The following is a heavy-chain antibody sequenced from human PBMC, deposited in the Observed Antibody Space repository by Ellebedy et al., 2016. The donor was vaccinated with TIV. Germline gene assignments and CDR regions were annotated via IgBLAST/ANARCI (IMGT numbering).Heavy chain of an antibody. CDR2: ISSGSSSI. Sequence: PGGSLRLSRAASGFTFSLYSMNWVRQAPGKGLEWISYISSGSSSIYYADSVKGRFTITRDNDKNLLYLQMSSLRFEDTAVYYCARYVRQWLAQVDALDVWGQGTTVTVSS. CDR1: GFTFSLYS. J-gene: IGHJ6*02. V-gene: IGHV3-48*01. CDR3: ARYVRQWLAQVDALDV. D-gene: IGHD6-19*01.